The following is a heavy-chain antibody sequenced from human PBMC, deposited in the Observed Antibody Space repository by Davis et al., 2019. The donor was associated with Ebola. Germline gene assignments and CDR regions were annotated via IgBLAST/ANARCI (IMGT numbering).Heavy chain of an antibody. CDR1: GFTFSSYG. CDR2: ISSSSSYI. Sequence: PGGSLRLSCAASGFTFSSYGMNWVRQAPGKGLEWVSSISSSSSYIYYADSAKGRFTISRDNAKNSLYLQMNSLRAEDTAVYYCANGNFDWVARYYYGMDVWGQGTTVTVSS. CDR3: ANGNFDWVARYYYGMDV. J-gene: IGHJ6*02. D-gene: IGHD3-9*01. V-gene: IGHV3-21*01.